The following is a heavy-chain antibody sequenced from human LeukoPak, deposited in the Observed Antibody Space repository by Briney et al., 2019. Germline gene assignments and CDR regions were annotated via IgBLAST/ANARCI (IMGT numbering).Heavy chain of an antibody. J-gene: IGHJ6*02. V-gene: IGHV1-2*02. CDR1: GYSFNLDY. CDR3: ASPGEVIGSAYYSLDF. D-gene: IGHD1-14*01. Sequence: ASVKVPCKASGYSFNLDYMHCVRQAPGQGLEWMGWINPNSGGTNYAQRFQGRVTMTRDTSISTAYMELSRLRSDDTAVYYCASPGEVIGSAYYSLDFWGQGTTVTVSS. CDR2: INPNSGGT.